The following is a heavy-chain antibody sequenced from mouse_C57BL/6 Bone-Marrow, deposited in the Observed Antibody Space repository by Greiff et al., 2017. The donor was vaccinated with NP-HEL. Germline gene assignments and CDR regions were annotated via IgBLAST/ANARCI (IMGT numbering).Heavy chain of an antibody. Sequence: VQLQQSGPELVKPGASVKISCKASGYSFTGYYMNWVKQSPEKSLEWIGEINPSTGGTTYNQKFKAKATLTVDKSSSTAYMQLKSLTSEDSAVYYCARKDWYYAMDYWGLGTSVTVSS. J-gene: IGHJ4*01. V-gene: IGHV1-42*01. CDR2: INPSTGGT. D-gene: IGHD4-1*01. CDR1: GYSFTGYY. CDR3: ARKDWYYAMDY.